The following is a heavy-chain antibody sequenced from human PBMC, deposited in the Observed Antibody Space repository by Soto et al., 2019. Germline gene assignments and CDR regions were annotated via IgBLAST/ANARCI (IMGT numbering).Heavy chain of an antibody. Sequence: QVQLVESGGGVAQPGSSLRLSCGPSGLNSNFYGMHWVGRAPGKGRGWVAVFSHDGINKYYGDSVKGRFTASRDNAKDTLYLNMNSLRIEDTAVYYCARMPCSGGSCYYGLGDWGQGTTVTVSS. D-gene: IGHD2-15*01. CDR1: GLNSNFYG. CDR2: FSHDGINK. CDR3: ARMPCSGGSCYYGLGD. V-gene: IGHV3-30*03. J-gene: IGHJ6*02.